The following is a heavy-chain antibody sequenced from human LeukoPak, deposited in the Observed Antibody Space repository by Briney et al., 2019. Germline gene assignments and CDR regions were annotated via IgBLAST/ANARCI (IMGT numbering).Heavy chain of an antibody. CDR3: TTGGSYYYDSSGYSNFDY. V-gene: IGHV3-15*01. CDR1: GFTFSNAW. Sequence: GGSLRLSCGASGFTFSNAWMSWVRQAPGKGLEWVGRIKSKTDGGTTDYAAPVKGRFTISRDDSKNTLYLQMNSLKTEDTAVYYCTTGGSYYYDSSGYSNFDYWGQGTLVTVSS. D-gene: IGHD3-22*01. J-gene: IGHJ4*02. CDR2: IKSKTDGGTT.